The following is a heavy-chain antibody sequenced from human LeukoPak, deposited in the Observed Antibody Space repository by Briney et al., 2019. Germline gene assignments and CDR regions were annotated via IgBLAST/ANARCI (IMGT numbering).Heavy chain of an antibody. D-gene: IGHD3-10*01. J-gene: IGHJ4*02. CDR3: ARSWFSTYFDF. V-gene: IGHV3-53*01. Sequence: GGSLRLSCAASGFTFSDNYMSWVRQAPGKGLEWVSLIYSDGSTYYADSVKGRFTISRDNSKSTLYLQMNSLRADDTAVYYCARSWFSTYFDFWGQGTLVTVSS. CDR2: IYSDGST. CDR1: GFTFSDNY.